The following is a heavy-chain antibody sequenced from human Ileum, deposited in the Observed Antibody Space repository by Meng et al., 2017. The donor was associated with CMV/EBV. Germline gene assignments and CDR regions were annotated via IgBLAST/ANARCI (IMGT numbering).Heavy chain of an antibody. V-gene: IGHV4-39*07. D-gene: IGHD6-19*01. CDR1: GGSISRSSYY. J-gene: IGHJ6*02. CDR3: ARDRGAVAGDHYYYYYGMDV. Sequence: GPLRLSCTVSGGSISRSSYYWGWIRQPPGKGLEWIGRIYYSGSTYYNPSLKSRVTISVDTSKNQFSLKLSSVTAADTAVYYCARDRGAVAGDHYYYYYGMDVWGQGTTVTVSS. CDR2: IYYSGST.